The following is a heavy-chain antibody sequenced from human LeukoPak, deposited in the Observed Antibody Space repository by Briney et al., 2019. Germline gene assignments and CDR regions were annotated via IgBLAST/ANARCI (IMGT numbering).Heavy chain of an antibody. CDR3: ARHLYCGGDCYSGRNHYYGLDV. V-gene: IGHV4-4*07. J-gene: IGHJ6*02. CDR1: GGSISSYY. D-gene: IGHD2-21*02. Sequence: PSETLSLTCTVSGGSISSYYWSWIRQPAGKGLEWIGRFYATGSPNYNPSLKSRVSISVDTSKRQFSLKLRSVPAADTAVYYCARHLYCGGDCYSGRNHYYGLDVWGQGTTVTVSS. CDR2: FYATGSP.